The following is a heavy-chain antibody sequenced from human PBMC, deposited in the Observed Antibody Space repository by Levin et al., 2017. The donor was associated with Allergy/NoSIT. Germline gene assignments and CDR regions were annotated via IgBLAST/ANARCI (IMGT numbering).Heavy chain of an antibody. CDR1: GFTFSSYG. D-gene: IGHD2/OR15-2a*01. CDR3: ARERGFWRVPAPTLGMDV. CDR2: IWYDGSNK. V-gene: IGHV3-33*01. Sequence: GESLKISCAASGFTFSSYGMHWVRQAPGKGLEWVAVIWYDGSNKYYADSVKGRFTISRDNSKNTLYLQMNSLRAEDTAVYYCARERGFWRVPAPTLGMDVWGQGTTVTVSS. J-gene: IGHJ6*02.